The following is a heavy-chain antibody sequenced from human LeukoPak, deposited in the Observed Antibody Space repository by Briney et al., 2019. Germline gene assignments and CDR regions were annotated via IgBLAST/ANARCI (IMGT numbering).Heavy chain of an antibody. CDR1: GGTFSSYA. J-gene: IGHJ3*02. Sequence: ASVEVSCKASGGTFSSYAISWVRQAPGQGLEWMGGIIPIFGTANYAQKFQGRVTITADESTSTAYMELSSLRSEDTAVYYCARARGVNDAFDIWGQGTMVTVSS. V-gene: IGHV1-69*13. D-gene: IGHD1-26*01. CDR3: ARARGVNDAFDI. CDR2: IIPIFGTA.